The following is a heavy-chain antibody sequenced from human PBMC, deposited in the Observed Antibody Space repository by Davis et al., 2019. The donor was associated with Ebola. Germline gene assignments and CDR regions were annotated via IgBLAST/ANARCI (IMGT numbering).Heavy chain of an antibody. D-gene: IGHD2-8*02. J-gene: IGHJ4*02. V-gene: IGHV3-23*01. CDR2: ISASGHGP. Sequence: GESLKISCVGSGFTFEKHAMSWVRQAPGKGLEWVSVISASGHGPYYADSVKGRFTISRDNSKNMLFLQMNSLRAEDTAVYYCARQEVGVLVTGLYYFDYWGQGTLVTVSS. CDR3: ARQEVGVLVTGLYYFDY. CDR1: GFTFEKHA.